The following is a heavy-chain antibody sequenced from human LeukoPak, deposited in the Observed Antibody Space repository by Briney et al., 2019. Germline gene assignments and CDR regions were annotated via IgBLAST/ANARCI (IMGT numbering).Heavy chain of an antibody. D-gene: IGHD2-2*01. Sequence: WAPQHPKKGLEWVAVISYDGSNKYYADSVKGRFTISRDNSKNTLYLQMNSLRAEDMAVYYCAREGYCSSTSCYWFDYWGQGTLVTVSS. V-gene: IGHV3-30*04. CDR3: AREGYCSSTSCYWFDY. CDR2: ISYDGSNK. J-gene: IGHJ4*02.